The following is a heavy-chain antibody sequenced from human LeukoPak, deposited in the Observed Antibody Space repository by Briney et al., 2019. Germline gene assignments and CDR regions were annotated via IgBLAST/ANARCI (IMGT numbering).Heavy chain of an antibody. J-gene: IGHJ4*02. CDR1: GYTLTELS. V-gene: IGHV1-24*01. CDR2: FDPEDGET. Sequence: ASVKVSCKVSGYTLTELSMHWVRQAPGKGLEWMGGFDPEDGETIYAQKFQGRVTMTEDTSTDTAYMELSSLRSEDTAVYYCATRYYGSGSYFCFDYWGQGTLVTVSS. CDR3: ATRYYGSGSYFCFDY. D-gene: IGHD3-10*01.